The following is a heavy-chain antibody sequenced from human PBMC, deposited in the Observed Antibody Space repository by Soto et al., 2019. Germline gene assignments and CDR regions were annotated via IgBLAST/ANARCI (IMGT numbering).Heavy chain of an antibody. D-gene: IGHD1-1*01. J-gene: IGHJ4*02. Sequence: QVHLVQSGAEVRKPGASVKVSCKGSGYTCTSYGITRVRQAPGQGLEWMGWISAHNDNTNYAQKVQGRVTVTRDTSTSRAYMELRNLRSDDTAVYYCARGRYGDYWGQGALVTVSS. CDR2: ISAHNDNT. CDR3: ARGRYGDY. V-gene: IGHV1-18*01. CDR1: GYTCTSYG.